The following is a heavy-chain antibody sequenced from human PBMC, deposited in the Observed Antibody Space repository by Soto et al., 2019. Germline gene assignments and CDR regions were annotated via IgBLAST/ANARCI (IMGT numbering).Heavy chain of an antibody. Sequence: ASVKVSCKASGYTFTRYTMNRVRQAPGQRLEWMGWINPDNGSTKSSQKFQDRVIITRDTSASTAYMDLSSLRSEDTAVYYCARGIATGQLDPWGQGTLVTVSS. D-gene: IGHD2-15*01. CDR2: INPDNGST. CDR1: GYTFTRYT. CDR3: ARGIATGQLDP. J-gene: IGHJ5*02. V-gene: IGHV1-3*01.